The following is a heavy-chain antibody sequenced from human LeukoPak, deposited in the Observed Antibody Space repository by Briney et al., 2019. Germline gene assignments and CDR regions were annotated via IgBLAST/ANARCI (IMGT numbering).Heavy chain of an antibody. Sequence: GGSLRLSCAASGFTFDDYGMSWVRQAPGKGLEWVSGIDWSGGSIGYADSVKGRFTISRDNAKNSLYLQMNSLRVEDTAVYYCARDGSGEWPIGYWGQGTLVTVSS. CDR3: ARDGSGEWPIGY. CDR1: GFTFDDYG. J-gene: IGHJ4*02. V-gene: IGHV3-20*04. D-gene: IGHD3-10*01. CDR2: IDWSGGSI.